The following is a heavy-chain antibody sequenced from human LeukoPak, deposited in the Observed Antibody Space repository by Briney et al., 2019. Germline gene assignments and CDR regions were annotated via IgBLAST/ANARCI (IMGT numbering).Heavy chain of an antibody. CDR2: ISSSSSTI. D-gene: IGHD5-18*01. Sequence: QTGGSLRLSCAASGFTFSSYSMNWVRQAPGKGLEWVSYISSSSSTIYYADSVKGRFTISRDNAKNSLYLQMNSLRAEDTAVYYCARDLNGYSYGYWGQGTLVTVSS. CDR1: GFTFSSYS. CDR3: ARDLNGYSYGY. J-gene: IGHJ4*02. V-gene: IGHV3-48*01.